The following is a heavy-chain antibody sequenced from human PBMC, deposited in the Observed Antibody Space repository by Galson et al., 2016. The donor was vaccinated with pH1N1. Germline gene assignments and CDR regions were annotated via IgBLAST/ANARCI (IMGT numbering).Heavy chain of an antibody. CDR3: ARESLEWLIISGHRVELNWFDS. D-gene: IGHD3-3*01. CDR2: VSGTGTT. CDR1: GGSISSDSDY. V-gene: IGHV4-61*02. Sequence: VSGGSISSDSDYWTWIRQPAGKGLEWIGRVSGTGTTNYNPSLKSRVTISIDTSKNQFSLKMASVTAADTAVYFCARESLEWLIISGHRVELNWFDSWGQGTLVTVSS. J-gene: IGHJ5*01.